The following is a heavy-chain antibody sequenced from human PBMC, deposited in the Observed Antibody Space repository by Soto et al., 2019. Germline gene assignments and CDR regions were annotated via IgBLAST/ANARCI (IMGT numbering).Heavy chain of an antibody. CDR2: IFGNGGGT. CDR3: AKDARPDVYWDFDY. V-gene: IGHV3-23*01. Sequence: EVQLLESGGGLVQPGGSLRLSCAASGFTFNTFTMNWVRQAPGKGLEWVSGIFGNGGGTYYADSVKGRFTISRDNSKNTLYLKMNNLRADATTVYYCAKDARPDVYWDFDYWGQGTLVNVPS. CDR1: GFTFNTFT. J-gene: IGHJ4*02. D-gene: IGHD2-8*02.